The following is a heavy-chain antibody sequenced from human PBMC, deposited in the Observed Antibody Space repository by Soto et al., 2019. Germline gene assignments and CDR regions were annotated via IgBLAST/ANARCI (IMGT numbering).Heavy chain of an antibody. Sequence: QVQLQESGPGLVKPSQTLSLTCTFSVGSISSGGYYGSGIRQHPGKGLEWIGYIYYSGSTYYNPSLKSRVTISVDTSKNQFSLKLSSVTAADTAVYYCARRDSGYADYMDVWGKGTTVTVSS. D-gene: IGHD5-12*01. CDR1: VGSISSGGYY. CDR2: IYYSGST. CDR3: ARRDSGYADYMDV. V-gene: IGHV4-31*03. J-gene: IGHJ6*03.